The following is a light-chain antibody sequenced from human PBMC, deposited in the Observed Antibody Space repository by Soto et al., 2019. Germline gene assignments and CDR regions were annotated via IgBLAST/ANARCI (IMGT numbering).Light chain of an antibody. CDR1: SSDVGGYIY. V-gene: IGLV2-14*01. CDR2: DVT. J-gene: IGLJ1*01. CDR3: SSYTSTRTYV. Sequence: QSVLTQPASVSGSPGQSITISCTGTSSDVGGYIYVSWYQQHPGKAPKLMIYDVTSRPSGVSYRFSGSKSGNTASLTISGLQAEDEADYYCSSYTSTRTYVFGNGTKVTVL.